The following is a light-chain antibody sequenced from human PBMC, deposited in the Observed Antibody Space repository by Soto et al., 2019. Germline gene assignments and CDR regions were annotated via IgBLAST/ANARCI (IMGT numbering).Light chain of an antibody. CDR3: SAWDDSLSGYV. V-gene: IGLV1-47*01. CDR2: RNN. CDR1: SSNIGSNY. Sequence: QSVLTQPPSASGTPGQRVTISCSGSSSNIGSNYVYWYQQLPGTAPQIIIYRNNQRPSGVPDRISGSKSGTSASLAISGLRSEDEADYYCSAWDDSLSGYVFGTGTKVTVL. J-gene: IGLJ1*01.